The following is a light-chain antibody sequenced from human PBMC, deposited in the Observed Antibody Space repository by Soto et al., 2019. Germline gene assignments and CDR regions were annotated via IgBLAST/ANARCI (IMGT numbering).Light chain of an antibody. CDR3: QQYESTPPT. CDR2: WSA. J-gene: IGKJ2*01. V-gene: IGKV4-1*01. Sequence: DIVMTQSPDSLAVSLGERATINCKSSQSVLYSSNNQNYLAWYQQRPGQPPKLLIYWSATRESGVPDRFSGSWSGTDFTLTITSLQAEDVAVYYCQQYESTPPTFGQGTKLEIK. CDR1: QSVLYSSNNQNY.